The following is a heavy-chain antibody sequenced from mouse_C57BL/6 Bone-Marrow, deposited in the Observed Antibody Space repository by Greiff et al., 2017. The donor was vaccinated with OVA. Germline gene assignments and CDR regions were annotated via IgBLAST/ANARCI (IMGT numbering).Heavy chain of an antibody. CDR1: GFSFTSYG. CDR3: AKPGYSNYVGTFWFAY. CDR2: IWGDGST. D-gene: IGHD2-5*01. V-gene: IGHV2-3*01. Sequence: VQLVESGPGLVAPSQRLSITCTVPGFSFTSYGVSWVRQPPGKGLEWLGVIWGDGSTNYHSALISRLSISKDNSKSQVFLKLNSLQTDDTATYYCAKPGYSNYVGTFWFAYWGQGTLVTVSA. J-gene: IGHJ3*01.